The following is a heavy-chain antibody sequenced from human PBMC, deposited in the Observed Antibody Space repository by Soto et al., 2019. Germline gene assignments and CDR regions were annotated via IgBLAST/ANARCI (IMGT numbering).Heavy chain of an antibody. J-gene: IGHJ5*02. Sequence: TSETLSLTCTVSGGSISGGDYYWSWIRQPPGKGLEWIGYIYYSGSTYYNPSLKSRVTISVDTSKNQFSLKLSSVTAADTAVYYCARASLEDFWSGQGWFDPWGQGTLVTVSS. CDR3: ARASLEDFWSGQGWFDP. V-gene: IGHV4-30-4*01. D-gene: IGHD3-3*01. CDR2: IYYSGST. CDR1: GGSISGGDYY.